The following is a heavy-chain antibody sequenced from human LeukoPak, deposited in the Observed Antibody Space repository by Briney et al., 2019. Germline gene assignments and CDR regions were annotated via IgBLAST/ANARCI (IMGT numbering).Heavy chain of an antibody. D-gene: IGHD3-16*01. CDR3: AREGGGP. J-gene: IGHJ5*02. CDR1: GGSISSGDYY. Sequence: PSETLSLTCTVSGGSISSGDYYWNWIRQPPGKGLEWIGNIYHRGSRFYNPSLKSRLTILVDTSKNQFSLNLSSVTAADTAVISWAREGGGPWGQGTLVTVSS. CDR2: IYHRGSR. V-gene: IGHV4-30-4*01.